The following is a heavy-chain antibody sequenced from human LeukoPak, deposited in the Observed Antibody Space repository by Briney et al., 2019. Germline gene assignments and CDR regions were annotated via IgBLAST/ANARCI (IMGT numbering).Heavy chain of an antibody. V-gene: IGHV4-34*01. Sequence: SETLSLTCAVYGGSFSGYYWSWIRQPPGKGLEWIGEINHSGSTNYNPSLKSRVTISVDTSKNQFSLKLSSVTAADTAVYYCARGRYNWNYRQAFDIWGQGTMVTVSS. CDR1: GGSFSGYY. D-gene: IGHD1-7*01. J-gene: IGHJ3*02. CDR2: INHSGST. CDR3: ARGRYNWNYRQAFDI.